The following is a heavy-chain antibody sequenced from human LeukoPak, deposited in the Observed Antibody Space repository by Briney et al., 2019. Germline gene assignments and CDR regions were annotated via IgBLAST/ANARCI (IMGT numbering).Heavy chain of an antibody. V-gene: IGHV4-4*07. CDR1: GGSISSYY. CDR3: ARDVPNWNYFDY. Sequence: SETLSLTCTVSGGSISSYYWSWIRQPAGKGLEWIGRIYTSGNTNYNPSLKSRVTMSVDTSKNQFSLKLRSVTAADTALYYCARDVPNWNYFDYWGQGTLVTVSS. CDR2: IYTSGNT. J-gene: IGHJ4*02. D-gene: IGHD1-1*01.